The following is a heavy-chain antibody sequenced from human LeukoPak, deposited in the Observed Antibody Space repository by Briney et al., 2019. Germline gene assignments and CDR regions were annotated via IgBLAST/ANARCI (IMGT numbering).Heavy chain of an antibody. Sequence: SETLSLTCTVSGGSISSGSYYWSWIRQPPGKGLEWIGYIYYSGSTNYNPSLKSRVTISVDTSKNQFSLKLSSVTAADTAVYYCARRQDAMVRGVTFDYWGQGTLVTVSS. CDR1: GGSISSGSYY. CDR2: IYYSGST. CDR3: ARRQDAMVRGVTFDY. J-gene: IGHJ4*02. V-gene: IGHV4-61*01. D-gene: IGHD3-10*01.